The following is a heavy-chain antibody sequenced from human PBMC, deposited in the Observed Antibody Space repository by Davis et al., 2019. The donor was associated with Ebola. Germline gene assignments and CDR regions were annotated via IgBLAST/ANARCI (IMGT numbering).Heavy chain of an antibody. Sequence: GESLKISCAASGFTFSDYYMSWIRQAPGKGLEWVSYISSSSSYTNYADSVKGRFTISRDNAKNSLYLQMNSLRAEDTAVYYCARVSEGWNYIYGMDVWGQGTTVTVSS. CDR1: GFTFSDYY. CDR2: ISSSSSYT. V-gene: IGHV3-11*06. J-gene: IGHJ6*02. CDR3: ARVSEGWNYIYGMDV. D-gene: IGHD1-7*01.